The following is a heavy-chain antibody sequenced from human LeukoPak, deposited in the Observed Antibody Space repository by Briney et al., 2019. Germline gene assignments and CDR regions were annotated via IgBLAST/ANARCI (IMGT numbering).Heavy chain of an antibody. J-gene: IGHJ5*02. V-gene: IGHV4-59*01. CDR1: GGSISSYY. CDR2: IYYSGST. CDR3: ARGWGFFDP. Sequence: PSETLSPTCTVSGGSISSYYWSWIRQPPGKGLEWIGYIYYSGSTNYNPSLKSRVTISVDTSKNQFSLKLSSVTAADTAVYYCARGWGFFDPWGQGTLVAVSS. D-gene: IGHD7-27*01.